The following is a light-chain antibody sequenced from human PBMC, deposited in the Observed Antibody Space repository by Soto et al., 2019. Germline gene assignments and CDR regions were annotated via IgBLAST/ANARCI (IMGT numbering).Light chain of an antibody. CDR2: DVS. CDR3: CSYAGSYTYVV. CDR1: SSDVGGYNY. V-gene: IGLV2-11*01. J-gene: IGLJ2*01. Sequence: QSALTQPRSVSGSPGQSVTISCTGTSSDVGGYNYVSWYQQHPGKAPKLMIYDVSKRPSGVPDRFSGSKSGNTASLTMSSLQPEDEADYYCCSYAGSYTYVVFGGGTKLTVL.